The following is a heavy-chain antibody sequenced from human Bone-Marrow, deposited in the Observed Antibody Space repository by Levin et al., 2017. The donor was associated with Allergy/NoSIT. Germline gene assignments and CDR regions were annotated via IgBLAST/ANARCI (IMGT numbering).Heavy chain of an antibody. J-gene: IGHJ3*02. CDR3: ARGGSHHGFDI. CDR2: IVTNNGGT. Sequence: GASVKVSCKASGYTFTDYWMHWVRQAPGQGLEWMGWIVTNNGGTNYAPKFQGRVTMTRDTSISTAYMELTRLRADDTAVYYCARGGSHHGFDIWGPGTMVTVSS. D-gene: IGHD3-16*02. CDR1: GYTFTDYW. V-gene: IGHV1-2*02.